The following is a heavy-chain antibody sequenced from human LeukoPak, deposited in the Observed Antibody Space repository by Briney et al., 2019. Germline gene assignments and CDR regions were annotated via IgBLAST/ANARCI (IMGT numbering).Heavy chain of an antibody. V-gene: IGHV4-34*01. D-gene: IGHD2-2*02. J-gene: IGHJ5*02. Sequence: PSETLSLTCAVYGGSFSGYYWSWIRQPPRKGLEWIGEINHSGSTNYNPSLKSRVTISVDTSKNQFSLKLSSVTAADTAVYYCARLAIIVVVPAAIRSAEFDPWGQGTLVTVSS. CDR2: INHSGST. CDR1: GGSFSGYY. CDR3: ARLAIIVVVPAAIRSAEFDP.